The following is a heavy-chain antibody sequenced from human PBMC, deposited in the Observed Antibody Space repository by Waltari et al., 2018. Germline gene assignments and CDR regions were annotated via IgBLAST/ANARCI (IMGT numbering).Heavy chain of an antibody. CDR2: MYHSGST. J-gene: IGHJ6*02. V-gene: IGHV4-38-2*02. CDR1: GYSISSGYY. D-gene: IGHD3-3*01. CDR3: ARDARLSITIFGVVIPDYYYYGMDV. Sequence: QVQLQESGPGLVKPSETLSLTCAVSGYSISSGYYWGWIRQPQGKGLEWMGSMYHSGSTYYNPSLKSRVTISVDTSKNQFSLKLSSVTAADTAVYYCARDARLSITIFGVVIPDYYYYGMDVWGQGTTVTVSS.